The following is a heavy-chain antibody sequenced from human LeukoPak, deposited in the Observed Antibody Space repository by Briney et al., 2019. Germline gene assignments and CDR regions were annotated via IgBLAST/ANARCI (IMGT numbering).Heavy chain of an antibody. D-gene: IGHD3-16*02. CDR2: ISGSGDRI. Sequence: GGSLRLSCAASGFTFSTYNMNWVRQAPGEGLEWISYISGSGDRIYYADSVKGRFTISRDNAKNSLYLQLNSLRAEDTAVYYCARDYAWDSYGLVLDSWGQGALVTVSS. CDR1: GFTFSTYN. CDR3: ARDYAWDSYGLVLDS. J-gene: IGHJ4*02. V-gene: IGHV3-48*04.